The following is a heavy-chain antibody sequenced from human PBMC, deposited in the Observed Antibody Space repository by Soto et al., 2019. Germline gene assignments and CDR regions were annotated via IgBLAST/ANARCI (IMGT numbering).Heavy chain of an antibody. CDR1: GFTFGSYW. J-gene: IGHJ4*02. Sequence: GGSLRLSCAVSGFTFGSYWMNWVRLIPGKGLEWVAYIKPDGSATYYVDSVKGRFTISRDNAKNSLYLQMNSLRVEDTSVYYCARGKAMVDMADFDYWGQGTLVTVSS. D-gene: IGHD5-18*01. V-gene: IGHV3-7*04. CDR2: IKPDGSAT. CDR3: ARGKAMVDMADFDY.